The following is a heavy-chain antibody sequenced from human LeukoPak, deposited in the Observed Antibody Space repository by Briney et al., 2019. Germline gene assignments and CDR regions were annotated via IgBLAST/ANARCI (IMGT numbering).Heavy chain of an antibody. Sequence: PSETLSLTCAVYGGSFSGYYWSWIRQPPGKGLEWIGEINHSGSTNYNPSLKSRVTISVDTSKNQFSLKLSSVTAADTAVYYCAIGARRGYDRHYFDYWGQGTLVTVSS. CDR2: INHSGST. V-gene: IGHV4-34*01. CDR1: GGSFSGYY. J-gene: IGHJ4*02. CDR3: AIGARRGYDRHYFDY. D-gene: IGHD5-12*01.